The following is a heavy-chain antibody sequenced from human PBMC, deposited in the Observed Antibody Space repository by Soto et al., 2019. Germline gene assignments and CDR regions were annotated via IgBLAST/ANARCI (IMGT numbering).Heavy chain of an antibody. CDR3: AKGPDTYDILTGINYYFDY. CDR2: ISGSGGTT. Sequence: PGGSLRLSCAASGFTYSSYAMAWVRQAPGKGLEWVSVISGSGGTTYYADSVKGRFTISRDNSKNTLYLQMNSLRAEDTAVYYCAKGPDTYDILTGINYYFDYWGQGTLVTVSS. J-gene: IGHJ4*02. V-gene: IGHV3-23*01. D-gene: IGHD3-9*01. CDR1: GFTYSSYA.